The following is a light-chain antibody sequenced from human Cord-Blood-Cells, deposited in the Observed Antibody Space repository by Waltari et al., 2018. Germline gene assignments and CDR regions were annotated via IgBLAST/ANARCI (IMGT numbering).Light chain of an antibody. J-gene: IGLJ1*01. CDR1: SPNIGAGYD. Sequence: QTVLTQPPSVSGAPGQRVTISCTGSSPNIGAGYDVHWSQQLPGTAPKLLIYGNSNRPSGVPDRFSGSKSGTSASLAITGLQAEDEADYYCQSYDSSLSGYVFGTGTKITFL. V-gene: IGLV1-40*01. CDR2: GNS. CDR3: QSYDSSLSGYV.